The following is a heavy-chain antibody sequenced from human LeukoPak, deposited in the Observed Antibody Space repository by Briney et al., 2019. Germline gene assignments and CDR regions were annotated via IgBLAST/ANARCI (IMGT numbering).Heavy chain of an antibody. CDR2: INSDGSST. D-gene: IGHD3-10*01. CDR1: GFTFSSYA. J-gene: IGHJ6*02. V-gene: IGHV3-74*01. CDR3: ARDYGRSRDYGMDV. Sequence: GGSLRLSCAASGFTFSSYAMSWVRQAPGKGLVWVSRINSDGSSTSYADSVKGRFTISRDNAKNTLYLQMNSLRAEDTAVYYCARDYGRSRDYGMDVWGQGTTVTVSS.